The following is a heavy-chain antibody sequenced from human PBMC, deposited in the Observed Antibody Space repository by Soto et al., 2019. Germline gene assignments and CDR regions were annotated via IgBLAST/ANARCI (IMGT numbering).Heavy chain of an antibody. CDR3: AKGGIGRAQGLEY. V-gene: IGHV3-23*01. CDR1: GFTFSSYA. D-gene: IGHD2-21*01. CDR2: ISDGGDGS. J-gene: IGHJ4*02. Sequence: VGSLRLSCAASGFTFSSYAMTWVRQAPGKGLEWISSISDGGDGSYYADSVKGRFTLSRDNSKNTLSLQMNGLRADDTAVYYCAKGGIGRAQGLEYWGQGPLVTVSS.